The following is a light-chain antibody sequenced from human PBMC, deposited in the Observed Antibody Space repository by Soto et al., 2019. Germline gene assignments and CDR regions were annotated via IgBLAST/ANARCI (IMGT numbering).Light chain of an antibody. V-gene: IGKV3-20*01. J-gene: IGKJ3*01. CDR2: GAS. Sequence: EIVMTQSPATLCVSPGERATLSCRASQSVSSNLAWYQQKPGQAPRLLIYGASSRATGIPDRFSGSGSGTDFTLTISRLEPEDFAVYYCQQYGSSPFTFGPGTKVDIK. CDR3: QQYGSSPFT. CDR1: QSVSSN.